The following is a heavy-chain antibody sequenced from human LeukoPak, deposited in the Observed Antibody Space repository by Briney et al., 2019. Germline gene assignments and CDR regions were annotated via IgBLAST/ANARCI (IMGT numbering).Heavy chain of an antibody. J-gene: IGHJ4*02. CDR2: IYYSGST. V-gene: IGHV4-39*01. Sequence: PSETLSLTCTVSGGSISSSSYYWGWIRQPPGKGLEWIGSIYYSGSTYYNPSLKSRVTISVDTSKNQFSLKLSSVTAADTAVYYCARQHSVYYYDSSGFFDYWGQGTLVTVSS. CDR1: GGSISSSSYY. CDR3: ARQHSVYYYDSSGFFDY. D-gene: IGHD3-22*01.